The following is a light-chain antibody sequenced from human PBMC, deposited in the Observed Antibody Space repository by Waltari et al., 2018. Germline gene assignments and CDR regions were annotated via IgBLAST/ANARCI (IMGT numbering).Light chain of an antibody. Sequence: DIRMTQSPSSLSASVGDRVTITCRASQSISNSLNWYQQKTGRAPKLLIYAASSLHSGVPSRFSGSGSGTDFTLTITSLQLEDFATYYCQQSYTTPYTFGGGTKVDIK. J-gene: IGKJ4*01. CDR3: QQSYTTPYT. CDR1: QSISNS. CDR2: AAS. V-gene: IGKV1-39*01.